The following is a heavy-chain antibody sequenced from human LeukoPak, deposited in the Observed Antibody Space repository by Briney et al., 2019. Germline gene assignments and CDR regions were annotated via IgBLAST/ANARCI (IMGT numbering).Heavy chain of an antibody. CDR2: ISSSSSTI. CDR3: ARVSYSGYLDY. Sequence: GGSLRLSCAASGFTFSSYSMNWIRQAPGKGLEWVSYISSSSSTIYYADSVKGRFTISRDNAKNSLYLQMNSLRAEDTAVYYCARVSYSGYLDYWGQGTLVTVSS. D-gene: IGHD1-26*01. V-gene: IGHV3-48*01. CDR1: GFTFSSYS. J-gene: IGHJ4*02.